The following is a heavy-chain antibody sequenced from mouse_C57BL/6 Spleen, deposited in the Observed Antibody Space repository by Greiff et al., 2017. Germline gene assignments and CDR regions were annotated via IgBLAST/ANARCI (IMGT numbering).Heavy chain of an antibody. CDR2: FYPGSGSI. Sequence: QVQLQQSGAELVKPGASVKLSCKASGYTFTEYPIHWVKQRSGQGLEWIGWFYPGSGSIKYNEKFKDKATLTADKSSSTVSMELSRMTSEDSAVYFCARHEDVGGYYRYFDVWGTGTTVTVSS. CDR3: ARHEDVGGYYRYFDV. D-gene: IGHD1-1*02. J-gene: IGHJ1*03. V-gene: IGHV1-62-2*01. CDR1: GYTFTEYP.